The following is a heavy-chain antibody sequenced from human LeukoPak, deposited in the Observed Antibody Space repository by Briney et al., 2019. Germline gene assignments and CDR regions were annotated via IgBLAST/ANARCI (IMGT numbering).Heavy chain of an antibody. Sequence: GGSLRLSCAASGFTFSSYSMNWVRQAPGKGLEWVSSISSSSSYIYYADSVKGRFTISRDNAKNSLYLQMNSLRAEDTAVYYCARAGVVAATVDYWGQGTLVTVSS. J-gene: IGHJ4*02. CDR2: ISSSSSYI. CDR1: GFTFSSYS. CDR3: ARAGVVAATVDY. V-gene: IGHV3-21*01. D-gene: IGHD2-15*01.